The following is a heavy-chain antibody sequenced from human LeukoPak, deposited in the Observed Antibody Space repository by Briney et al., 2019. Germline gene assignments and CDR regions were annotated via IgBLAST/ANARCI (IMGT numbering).Heavy chain of an antibody. Sequence: SETLSLTCAVYGGSFSGYYWSWIRQPPGKGLEWIGEINHSGSTNYNPSLKSRVTISVDTSKNQFSLKLSSVTAADTAVYYCARAKYSGSYRPWGQGTLVTVSS. CDR1: GGSFSGYY. CDR3: ARAKYSGSYRP. CDR2: INHSGST. D-gene: IGHD1-26*01. V-gene: IGHV4-34*01. J-gene: IGHJ5*02.